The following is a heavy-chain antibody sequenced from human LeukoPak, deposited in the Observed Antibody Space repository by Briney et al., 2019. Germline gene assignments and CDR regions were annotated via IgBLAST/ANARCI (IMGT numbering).Heavy chain of an antibody. CDR1: GYTFTSYG. D-gene: IGHD3-10*01. V-gene: IGHV1-18*01. J-gene: IGHJ5*02. Sequence: ASVKVSCKASGYTFTSYGISWVRQAPGQGLEWMGWISAYNGNTNYAQKLQGRVTMTTDTSTSTAYMELRSLRSEDTAVYYCARGFSILWFGESAGGWFDPWGQGTLVTVSS. CDR3: ARGFSILWFGESAGGWFDP. CDR2: ISAYNGNT.